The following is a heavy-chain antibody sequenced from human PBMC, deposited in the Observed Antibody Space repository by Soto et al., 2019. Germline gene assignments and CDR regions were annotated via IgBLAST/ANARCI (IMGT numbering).Heavy chain of an antibody. CDR2: ISAHNGNT. CDR3: VRDLDGSGSYYTDF. Sequence: ASVKVSCKASGYMFISYGINWVRQAPGQGLEWMGRISAHNGNTKYAQKFQGRVTMTTDTSTSTAYMEMRSLRSDDTAVYYCVRDLDGSGSYYTDFWGPGTLVTVSS. J-gene: IGHJ4*02. D-gene: IGHD3-10*01. V-gene: IGHV1-18*01. CDR1: GYMFISYG.